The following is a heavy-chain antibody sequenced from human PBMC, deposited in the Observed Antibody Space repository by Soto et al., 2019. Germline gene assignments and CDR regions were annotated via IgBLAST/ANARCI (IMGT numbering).Heavy chain of an antibody. CDR2: INHNSGGT. CDR1: GYSFTDYY. V-gene: IGHV1-2*02. J-gene: IGHJ6*02. Sequence: QVQMVQSGAEVKKPGASVRVSCKTSGYSFTDYYIHWVRQAPGQGLEWMGWINHNSGGTNYARKFQGRVTLTRDTSINTAYMELSSLTSDDTAVFHCARGGYCDTVNSYEGNYYGIDVWGQGTTVSVSS. D-gene: IGHD2-2*03. CDR3: ARGGYCDTVNSYEGNYYGIDV.